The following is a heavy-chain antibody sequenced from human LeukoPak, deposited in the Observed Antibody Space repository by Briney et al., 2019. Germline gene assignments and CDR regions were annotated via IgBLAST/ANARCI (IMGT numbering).Heavy chain of an antibody. CDR1: GYTFTNLY. V-gene: IGHV1-46*01. J-gene: IGHJ5*02. CDR2: INPSDDST. D-gene: IGHD1-14*01. Sequence: ASVKVSCKASGYTFTNLYMHWVRQAPGQGLEWMGIINPSDDSTIYAQKFQGRVTVTRDTSTSTVYMELSSLRSEDTAVYYCARAWRYTDWFDPWGQGTLVTVSS. CDR3: ARAWRYTDWFDP.